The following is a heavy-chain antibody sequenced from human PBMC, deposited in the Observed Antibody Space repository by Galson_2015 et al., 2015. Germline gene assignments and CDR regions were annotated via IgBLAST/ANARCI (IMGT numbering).Heavy chain of an antibody. D-gene: IGHD2-15*01. V-gene: IGHV3-48*02. J-gene: IGHJ3*02. CDR2: ITSRSSTI. CDR3: ARDLGYCSGTSCYSVGAFDI. Sequence: SLRLSCAASGFTFSNYSMSWVRQAPGKEPEWISYITSRSSTIYYSDSVKGRFTISRDNAKNSPYLEMKSLRDEDTALYYCARDLGYCSGTSCYSVGAFDIWGQGTMVTVSS. CDR1: GFTFSNYS.